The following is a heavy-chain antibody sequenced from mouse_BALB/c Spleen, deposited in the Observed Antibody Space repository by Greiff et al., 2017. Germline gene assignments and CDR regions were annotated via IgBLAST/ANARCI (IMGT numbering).Heavy chain of an antibody. CDR2: ISYSGST. V-gene: IGHV3-2*02. J-gene: IGHJ4*01. CDR1: GYSITSDYA. CDR3: ARRDYGSYAMDY. Sequence: EVQRVESGPGLVKPSQSLSLTCTVTGYSITSDYAWNWIRQFPGNKLEWMGYISYSGSTSYNPSLKSRISITRDTSKNQFFLQLNSVTTEDTATYYCARRDYGSYAMDYWGQGTSVTVSS. D-gene: IGHD1-1*01.